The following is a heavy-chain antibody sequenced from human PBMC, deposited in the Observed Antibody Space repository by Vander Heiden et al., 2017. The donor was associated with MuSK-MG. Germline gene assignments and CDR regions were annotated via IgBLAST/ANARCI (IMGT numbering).Heavy chain of an antibody. V-gene: IGHV3-7*04. D-gene: IGHD2-21*02. CDR2: IEQDGSER. CDR1: GFTFNHYW. CDR3: ARDQLGHCGSDCQFLHY. J-gene: IGHJ4*02. Sequence: EVQLVESGGGLVQPGGSLRLSCVASGFTFNHYWMTWVRQAPGKGLEWVANIEQDGSERNYVDPVKGRFTISRDNAKRSVYLQMNNLRAEDTAVYFCARDQLGHCGSDCQFLHYWGQGTLVTVSS.